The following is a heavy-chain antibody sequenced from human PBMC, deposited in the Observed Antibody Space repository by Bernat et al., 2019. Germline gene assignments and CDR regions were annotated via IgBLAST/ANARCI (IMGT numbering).Heavy chain of an antibody. D-gene: IGHD3-22*01. CDR1: GYTFTSYG. Sequence: QVQLVQSGAVVKKPGASVKVSCKASGYTFTSYGISWVRQAPGQGLEWMGWISAYNGNTNYAQKLQGRVTMTTDTSTSTAYMELRSLRSDDTAVYYCARGSLFWAYYYDSSGYWSREYFQHWGQGTLVTVSS. CDR3: ARGSLFWAYYYDSSGYWSREYFQH. CDR2: ISAYNGNT. V-gene: IGHV1-18*01. J-gene: IGHJ1*01.